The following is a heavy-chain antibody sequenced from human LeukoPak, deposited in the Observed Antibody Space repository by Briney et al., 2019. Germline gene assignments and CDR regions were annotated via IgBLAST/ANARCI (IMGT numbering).Heavy chain of an antibody. CDR1: GGSISSYY. CDR2: IYYSGST. V-gene: IGHV4-59*12. J-gene: IGHJ1*01. Sequence: SETLSLTCTVPGGSISSYYWSWIRQPPGKGLQWIGYIYYSGSTNYNPSLKSRVTISVDTSKNQFSLRLSSVTAADTAVYYCARDGGSPAYFQHWGQGTLVTVSS. D-gene: IGHD2-15*01. CDR3: ARDGGSPAYFQH.